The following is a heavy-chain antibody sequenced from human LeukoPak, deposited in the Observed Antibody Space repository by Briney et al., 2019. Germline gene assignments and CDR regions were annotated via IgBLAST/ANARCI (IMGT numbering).Heavy chain of an antibody. CDR2: ISGSGGST. V-gene: IGHV3-23*01. D-gene: IGHD3-10*01. CDR1: GFSFSSYA. CDR3: AKDRTRITMVRGVFDY. Sequence: PGGSLRLSCAASGFSFSSYAMSWVRQAPGKGLGWVSGISGSGGSTYYVDSVKGRFTISRDNSKNTLYLQMNSLRAEDTAVYYCAKDRTRITMVRGVFDYWGQGTLVTVSS. J-gene: IGHJ4*02.